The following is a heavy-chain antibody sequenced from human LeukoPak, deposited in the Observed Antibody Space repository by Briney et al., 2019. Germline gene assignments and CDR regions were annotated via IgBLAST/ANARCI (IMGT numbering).Heavy chain of an antibody. CDR3: ARLTEYDAFDI. D-gene: IGHD7-27*01. CDR2: IIPIFGTA. V-gene: IGHV1-69*05. CDR1: GVTFSSYA. J-gene: IGHJ3*02. Sequence: SVKVSCKASGVTFSSYAISWVRQAPGQGLEWMGGIIPIFGTANYAQTFQGRVTITTDESTSTAYMELSSLRPEDTAVYYCARLTEYDAFDIWGQGTMVTVSS.